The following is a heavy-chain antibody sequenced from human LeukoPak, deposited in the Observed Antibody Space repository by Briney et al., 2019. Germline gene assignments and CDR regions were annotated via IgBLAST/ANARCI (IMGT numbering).Heavy chain of an antibody. CDR3: ARNGRDYYYYYMDV. CDR2: FDPEDGET. J-gene: IGHJ6*03. CDR1: GYTLTELS. Sequence: ASVKVSCKVSGYTLTELSMHWVRQAPGKGLEWMGGFDPEDGETIYAQKFQGRVTITTDESTSTAYMELSSLRSEDTAVYYCARNGRDYYYYYMDVWGKGTTVTVSS. V-gene: IGHV1-24*01.